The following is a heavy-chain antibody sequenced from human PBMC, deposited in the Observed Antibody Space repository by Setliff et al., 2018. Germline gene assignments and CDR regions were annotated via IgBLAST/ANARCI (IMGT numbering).Heavy chain of an antibody. CDR2: IYYSGST. J-gene: IGHJ4*02. CDR1: GGSISSSSYY. Sequence: LSLTCTVSGGSISSSSYYWGWIRQPPGKGLEWIGSIYYSGSTYYNPSLKSRVTISVDTSKNQFSLKLSSVTAADTAVYYCARRATYYNFWCGYYDYWGQGTLVTVSS. V-gene: IGHV4-39*07. CDR3: ARRATYYNFWCGYYDY. D-gene: IGHD3-3*01.